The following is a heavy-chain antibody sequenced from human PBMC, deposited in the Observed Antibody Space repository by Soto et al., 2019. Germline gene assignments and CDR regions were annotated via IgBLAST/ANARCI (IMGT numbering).Heavy chain of an antibody. CDR1: GGSISSGGYY. V-gene: IGHV4-39*07. CDR2: VNHSGST. J-gene: IGHJ1*01. CDR3: ARGTRTSGWSEYFQH. D-gene: IGHD6-19*01. Sequence: SETLSLTCTVSGGSISSGGYYWSWIRQPPGKGLEWIGEVNHSGSTNYNPSLKSRVTISVDTSKNQFSLKLSSVTAADTAVYYCARGTRTSGWSEYFQHWGQGTLVTVSS.